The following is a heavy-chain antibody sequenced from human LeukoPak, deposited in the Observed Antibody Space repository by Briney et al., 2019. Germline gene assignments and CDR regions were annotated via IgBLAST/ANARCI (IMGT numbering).Heavy chain of an antibody. J-gene: IGHJ3*02. D-gene: IGHD3-10*01. CDR1: GFTVSSNY. V-gene: IGHV3-11*01. CDR2: ISSSGSTI. Sequence: PGGSLRLSCAASGFTVSSNYMSWVRQAPGKGLEWVSCISSSGSTISYVDSVKGRFTISRDNARNSLYLQMNSLRAEDTAVYYCARAPSTDTMVRGVPAEAFDIWGQGTMVTVSS. CDR3: ARAPSTDTMVRGVPAEAFDI.